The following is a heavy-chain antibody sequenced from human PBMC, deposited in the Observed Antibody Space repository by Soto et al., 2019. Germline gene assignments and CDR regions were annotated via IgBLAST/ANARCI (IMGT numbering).Heavy chain of an antibody. V-gene: IGHV3-9*01. J-gene: IGHJ4*02. D-gene: IGHD5-12*01. CDR2: ISWNSGSI. CDR1: GFTFDDYA. Sequence: GGSLRLSCAASGFTFDDYAMHWVRQAPGKGLEWVSGISWNSGSIGYADSVKGRFTISRDNAKNSLYLQMNSLRAEDTALYYCAKDSVATMEQFDYWGQGTLVTVS. CDR3: AKDSVATMEQFDY.